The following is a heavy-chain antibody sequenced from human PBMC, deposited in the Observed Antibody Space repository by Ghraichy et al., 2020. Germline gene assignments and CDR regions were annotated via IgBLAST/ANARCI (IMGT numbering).Heavy chain of an antibody. J-gene: IGHJ6*02. CDR3: ARGSRVVRFYYYDGMDV. Sequence: GGSLRLSCVGSGFTFSSYSMNWVRQSPGKGLEWVSYITSSARTIFYADSVKGRFTISRDSAQNSLNLQMNSLRDEDTAVYYCARGSRVVRFYYYDGMDVWGQGTTVTVSS. D-gene: IGHD4-23*01. CDR2: ITSSARTI. V-gene: IGHV3-48*02. CDR1: GFTFSSYS.